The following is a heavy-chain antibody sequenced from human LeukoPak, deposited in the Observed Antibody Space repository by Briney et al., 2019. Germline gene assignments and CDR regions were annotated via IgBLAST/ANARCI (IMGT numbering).Heavy chain of an antibody. CDR3: ARGGIYYYDSSGYSFDY. V-gene: IGHV1-2*04. CDR1: GYTFRNFY. D-gene: IGHD3-22*01. Sequence: GASVKVSCKASGYTFRNFYMHWVRQAPGQGLEWMGIINPSGGGTKYAQNLQGWVTMTRDTSISTAYMELSRLRSDDTAVYYCARGGIYYYDSSGYSFDYWGQGTLVTVSS. CDR2: INPSGGGT. J-gene: IGHJ4*02.